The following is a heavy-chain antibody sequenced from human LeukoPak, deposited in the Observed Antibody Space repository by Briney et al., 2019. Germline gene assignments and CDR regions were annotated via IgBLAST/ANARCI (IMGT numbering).Heavy chain of an antibody. CDR1: GVSMGHH. Sequence: RPSETLSLTCSVSGVSMGHHWSWIRQSAGKGLEWIGYISHTGVTNYESSLKSRVSMTIDTSKNQLSFELTSVIAADTAVYYCAREKPPERKTWLQLGAFDVWGQGTVVTVSS. CDR2: ISHTGVT. D-gene: IGHD5-24*01. CDR3: AREKPPERKTWLQLGAFDV. V-gene: IGHV4-59*11. J-gene: IGHJ3*01.